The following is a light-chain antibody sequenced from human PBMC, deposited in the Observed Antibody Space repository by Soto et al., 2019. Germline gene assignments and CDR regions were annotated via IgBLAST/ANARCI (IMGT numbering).Light chain of an antibody. CDR2: EVS. CDR3: CSYAGSSTFYV. CDR1: SSDVGSYNL. J-gene: IGLJ1*01. V-gene: IGLV2-23*02. Sequence: QSVLTQPASVSGSPGQSITTSCNGTSSDVGSYNLVSWYQQHPGKAPKLMIYEVSKRPSGVSNRFSGSKSGNTASLTISGLQAEDEADYYCCSYAGSSTFYVFGTGTKVTVL.